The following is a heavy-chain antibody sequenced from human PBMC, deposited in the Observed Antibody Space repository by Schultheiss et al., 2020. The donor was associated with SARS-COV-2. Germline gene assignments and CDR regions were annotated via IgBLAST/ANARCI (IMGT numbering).Heavy chain of an antibody. J-gene: IGHJ4*02. D-gene: IGHD2-15*01. CDR2: ISATGGST. CDR3: VKDLISGGKRAPLDY. V-gene: IGHV3-23*01. CDR1: GFTLSSYA. Sequence: GGSLRLSCVASGFTLSSYAMSWVRQAPGKGLEWVSSISATGGSTYYADSVKGRFTISRDNSKNTLFLQMNSLRAEDTAVYYCVKDLISGGKRAPLDYWGQGTLVTVSS.